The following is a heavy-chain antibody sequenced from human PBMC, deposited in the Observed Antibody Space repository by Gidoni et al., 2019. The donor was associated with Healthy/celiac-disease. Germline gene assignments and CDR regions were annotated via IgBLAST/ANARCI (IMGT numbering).Heavy chain of an antibody. V-gene: IGHV1-69*01. J-gene: IGHJ5*01. CDR2: IIPIFGTG. Sequence: QVQLVQSGAEVTKPGTSVTVSCKASGGTFTSYAISWVRQAPGQGLEWMGGIIPIFGTGNYALIFQGRVRITANESTTTAYMELSSLRSEDTAVYYCARDFSYSSSWYNWFDSWGKGTLVTVSS. CDR3: ARDFSYSSSWYNWFDS. CDR1: GGTFTSYA. D-gene: IGHD6-13*01.